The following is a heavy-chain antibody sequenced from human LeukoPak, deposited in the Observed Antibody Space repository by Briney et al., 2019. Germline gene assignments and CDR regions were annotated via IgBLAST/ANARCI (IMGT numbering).Heavy chain of an antibody. D-gene: IGHD2-15*01. CDR3: ARAVLGYCSGGSCYGRDWFDP. Sequence: ASVKVSCKASGGTFGSYAISWVRQAPGQGLEWMGRIIPIFGTANYAQKFQGRVTITTDESTSTAYMELSSPRSEDTAVYYCARAVLGYCSGGSCYGRDWFDPWGQGTLVTVSS. V-gene: IGHV1-69*05. CDR1: GGTFGSYA. CDR2: IIPIFGTA. J-gene: IGHJ5*02.